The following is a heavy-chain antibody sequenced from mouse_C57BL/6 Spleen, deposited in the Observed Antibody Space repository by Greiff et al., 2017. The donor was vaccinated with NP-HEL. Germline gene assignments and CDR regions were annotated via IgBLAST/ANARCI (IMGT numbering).Heavy chain of an antibody. V-gene: IGHV1-69*01. CDR1: GYTFTSYW. D-gene: IGHD1-1*01. J-gene: IGHJ1*03. CDR2: IDPSDSYT. CDR3: ARMGITTVVGYFDV. Sequence: QVQLKQPGAELVMPGASVKLSCKASGYTFTSYWMHWVKQRPGQGLEWIGEIDPSDSYTNYNQKFKGKSTLTVDKSSSTAYMQLSSLTSEDSAVYYCARMGITTVVGYFDVWGTGTTVTVSS.